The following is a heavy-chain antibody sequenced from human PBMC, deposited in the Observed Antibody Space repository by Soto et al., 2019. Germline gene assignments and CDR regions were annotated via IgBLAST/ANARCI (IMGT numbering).Heavy chain of an antibody. CDR3: ARDSIAPDY. Sequence: QVQLVESGGGVVQPGRSLRLSCAASGFTFSSYGMHWVRQAPGKGLEWVAVIWYDGSNKYYADSVKGRFTISRDNSKNTLYLQRNSLRAEDTAVYYCARDSIAPDYWGQGTLVTVSS. CDR1: GFTFSSYG. V-gene: IGHV3-33*01. D-gene: IGHD6-6*01. J-gene: IGHJ4*02. CDR2: IWYDGSNK.